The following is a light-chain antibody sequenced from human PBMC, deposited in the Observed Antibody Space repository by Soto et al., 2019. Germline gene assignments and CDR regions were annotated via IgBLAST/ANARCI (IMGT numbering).Light chain of an antibody. Sequence: DIQMTQSPSSLSASVGDRVAITCRANQSVSNFLNWYQKKPGKAPQLLIYAASSLHSGGPSGFGGSGSGTDFTLTISSLRPADFATYSCQQTYSAPPTFGQGTKVEIK. CDR3: QQTYSAPPT. CDR1: QSVSNF. CDR2: AAS. V-gene: IGKV1-39*01. J-gene: IGKJ2*01.